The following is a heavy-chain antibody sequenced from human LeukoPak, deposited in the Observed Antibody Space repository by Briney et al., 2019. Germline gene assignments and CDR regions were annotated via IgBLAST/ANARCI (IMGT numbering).Heavy chain of an antibody. D-gene: IGHD3-16*02. Sequence: GGSLRLSCAASAFTFSSYAMTWVRQAPGKGLEWVSEITGSGGSTYYADSVKGRFTISRDNSRNTLYLQMNSLRAEDTAVYYCARELSDFDYWGQGTLVTVSS. CDR3: ARELSDFDY. V-gene: IGHV3-23*01. J-gene: IGHJ4*02. CDR2: ITGSGGST. CDR1: AFTFSSYA.